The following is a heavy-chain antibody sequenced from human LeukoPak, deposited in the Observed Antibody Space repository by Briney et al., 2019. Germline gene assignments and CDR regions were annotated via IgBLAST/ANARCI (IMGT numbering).Heavy chain of an antibody. CDR1: GGSFSGYY. Sequence: SETLSLTCAVYGGSFSGYYWSWIRQPPGKGLEWIGEMNHSGSTNYNPSLKSRVTISVDTSKNPFSLKLRSVTAAATAVYYCARERATGYSSSWYYYYYYIDVWGKGTTVTVSS. CDR3: ARERATGYSSSWYYYYYYIDV. CDR2: MNHSGST. D-gene: IGHD6-13*01. V-gene: IGHV4-34*01. J-gene: IGHJ6*03.